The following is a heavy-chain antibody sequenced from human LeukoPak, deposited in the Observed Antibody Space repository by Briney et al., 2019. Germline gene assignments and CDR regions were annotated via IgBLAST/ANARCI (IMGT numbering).Heavy chain of an antibody. J-gene: IGHJ4*02. Sequence: ASVKVSCKASGYTFSNYGISWVRQAPGQGLEWMGWLSTYNGNTHSPQKFEGRVTMTTDTSTSTAHMELRSLRSDDTAVYYCARERSVSVGGTSLDYWGQGPLVTVSS. CDR1: GYTFSNYG. V-gene: IGHV1-18*01. CDR3: ARERSVSVGGTSLDY. CDR2: LSTYNGNT. D-gene: IGHD6-19*01.